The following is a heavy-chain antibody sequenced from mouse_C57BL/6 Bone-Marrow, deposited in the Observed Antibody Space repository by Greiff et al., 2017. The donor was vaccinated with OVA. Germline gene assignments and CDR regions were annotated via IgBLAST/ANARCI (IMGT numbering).Heavy chain of an antibody. D-gene: IGHD2-5*01. CDR3: ARKGSNYAWFAY. J-gene: IGHJ3*01. V-gene: IGHV1-66*01. Sequence: VQLKESGPELVKPGASVKISCKASGYSFTSYYIHWVKPRPGPGLEWIGWVYPGSGHTKYNEKFKGKATLPADTSSSTAYMQLSSLTSEDSAVYYCARKGSNYAWFAYWGQGTLVTVSA. CDR2: VYPGSGHT. CDR1: GYSFTSYY.